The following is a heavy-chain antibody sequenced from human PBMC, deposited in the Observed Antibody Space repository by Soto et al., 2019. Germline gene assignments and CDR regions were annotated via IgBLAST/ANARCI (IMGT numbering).Heavy chain of an antibody. CDR2: IYYSGST. J-gene: IGHJ4*02. V-gene: IGHV4-39*01. CDR1: GGSISSSSYY. Sequence: PSETLSLTCTVSGGSISSSSYYWGWIRQPPGKGLEWIGSIYYSGSTYYNPSLKSGVTISVDTSKTQFSLKLSSVTAADTAVYYCARSIAAAGPGVFDYWGQGTLVTVSS. D-gene: IGHD6-13*01. CDR3: ARSIAAAGPGVFDY.